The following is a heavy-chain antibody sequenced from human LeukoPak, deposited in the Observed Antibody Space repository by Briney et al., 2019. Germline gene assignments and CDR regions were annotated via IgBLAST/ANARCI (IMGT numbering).Heavy chain of an antibody. CDR2: IWYDGSNK. V-gene: IGHV3-33*06. J-gene: IGHJ4*02. CDR3: AKGDYYDSSGHLDY. D-gene: IGHD3-22*01. CDR1: GFTFSSYG. Sequence: GRSLRPSCAASGFTFSSYGMHWVRQAPGKGLEWVAVIWYDGSNKYYADSVKGRFTISRDNSKNTLYLQMNSLRAEDTAVYYCAKGDYYDSSGHLDYWGQGTLVTVSS.